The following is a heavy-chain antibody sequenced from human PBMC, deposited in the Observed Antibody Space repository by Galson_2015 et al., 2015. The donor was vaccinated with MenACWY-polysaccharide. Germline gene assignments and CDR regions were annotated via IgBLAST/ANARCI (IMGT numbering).Heavy chain of an antibody. D-gene: IGHD6-13*01. J-gene: IGHJ4*03. CDR3: TRTAAAGQGYFDY. CDR1: GFSLSTTGMR. Sequence: PALVKPTQTLTLTCTFSGFSLSTTGMRVSWIRQPPGKALEWLARIDWNDGKFYSTSLKTRPTISKDTSKNQVGLTMSNMDPVDTATYYCTRTAAAGQGYFDYWGQGTQVTVSS. V-gene: IGHV2-70*04. CDR2: IDWNDGK.